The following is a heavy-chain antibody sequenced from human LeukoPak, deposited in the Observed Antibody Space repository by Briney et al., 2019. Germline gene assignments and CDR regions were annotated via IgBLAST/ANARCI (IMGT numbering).Heavy chain of an antibody. CDR1: GYTFTGYY. D-gene: IGHD1-26*01. V-gene: IGHV1-2*02. J-gene: IGHJ6*03. Sequence: GASVKVSCKASGYTFTGYYMHWVRQAPGQGLEWMGWINPNSGGTNYAQKFQGRVTITADESTSTAYMELSSLRSEDTAVYYCARDRKPSYSGSYGYYYMDVWGKGTTVTISS. CDR2: INPNSGGT. CDR3: ARDRKPSYSGSYGYYYMDV.